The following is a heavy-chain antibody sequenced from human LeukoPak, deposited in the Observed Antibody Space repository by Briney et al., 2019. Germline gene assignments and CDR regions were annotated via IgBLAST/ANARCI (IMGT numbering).Heavy chain of an antibody. CDR3: ARYSNYAIDY. D-gene: IGHD4-11*01. V-gene: IGHV4-61*02. CDR2: IYTSGST. Sequence: SETLSLTCAVSGGSISSGSYYRSWIRQPAGKGLEWIGRIYTSGSTDYNPSLKSRVTISIDTSKNHLSLKLSSVTAADTAVYYCARYSNYAIDYWGQGTLVTVSS. J-gene: IGHJ4*02. CDR1: GGSISSGSYY.